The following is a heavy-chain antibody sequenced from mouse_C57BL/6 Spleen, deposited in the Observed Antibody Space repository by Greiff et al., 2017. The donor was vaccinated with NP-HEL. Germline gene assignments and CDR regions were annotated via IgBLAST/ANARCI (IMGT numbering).Heavy chain of an antibody. Sequence: VQLQQSGAELVKPGASVKLSCKASGYTFTSYWMHWVKQRPGRGLEWIGRIDPNSGGTKYNEKFKSTATLTVDKPSSTAYMQLSRLTSEDSAVYYCARSSYYSNLYYYAMDYWGQGTSVTVSS. CDR1: GYTFTSYW. CDR2: IDPNSGGT. J-gene: IGHJ4*01. D-gene: IGHD2-5*01. CDR3: ARSSYYSNLYYYAMDY. V-gene: IGHV1-72*01.